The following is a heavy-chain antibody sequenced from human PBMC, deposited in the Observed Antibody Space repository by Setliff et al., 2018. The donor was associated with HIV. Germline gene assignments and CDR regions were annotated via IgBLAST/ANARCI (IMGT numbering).Heavy chain of an antibody. CDR3: ARDVGLSYISSWLFYFDY. CDR2: IYTTGTT. Sequence: SETLSLTCTVSGDSISSGSYYWSWIRQPAGKGLEWIGRIYTTGTTDYNPSLKTRVSMSIDTSKNQFSLNLTSVTAADAAMYYCARDVGLSYISSWLFYFDYWGQGTPVTVSS. J-gene: IGHJ4*02. D-gene: IGHD6-13*01. V-gene: IGHV4-61*02. CDR1: GDSISSGSYY.